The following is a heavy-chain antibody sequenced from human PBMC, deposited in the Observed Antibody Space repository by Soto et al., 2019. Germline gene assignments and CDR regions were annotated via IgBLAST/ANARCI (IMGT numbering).Heavy chain of an antibody. CDR3: ARRWDGLDAFDI. J-gene: IGHJ3*02. V-gene: IGHV3-21*01. D-gene: IGHD1-26*01. CDR1: GFTFSSYS. CDR2: ISSSSSYI. Sequence: EVQLVESGGGLVKPGGSLRLSCAASGFTFSSYSMNWVRQAPGKGLEWVSSISSSSSYIYYADSVKGRFTISRDNAKNSLYLQMNSLRAEDTAVYYCARRWDGLDAFDIWGQGTMVTVSS.